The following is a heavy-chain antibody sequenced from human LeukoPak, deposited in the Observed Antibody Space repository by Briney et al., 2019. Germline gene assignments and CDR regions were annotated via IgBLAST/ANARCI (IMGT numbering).Heavy chain of an antibody. J-gene: IGHJ4*02. Sequence: PGGSLRLSCADSGLTVSSNYITWVRQPPGKGLEWVANIKQDGSEKHYVDSVKGRFTISRDNAKNSLYLQMNSLRAEDTAVYYCARDRQIVYWGQGTLVTVSS. CDR1: GLTVSSNY. CDR3: ARDRQIVY. V-gene: IGHV3-7*01. D-gene: IGHD3-16*02. CDR2: IKQDGSEK.